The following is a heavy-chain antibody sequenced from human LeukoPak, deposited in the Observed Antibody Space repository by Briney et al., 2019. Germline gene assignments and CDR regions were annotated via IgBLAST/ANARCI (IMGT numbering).Heavy chain of an antibody. CDR1: GGSFSGYY. Sequence: PSETLSLTCAVYGGSFSGYYWSWIRQPPGKGLEWIGEINHSGSTNYNPSLKSRVTISVDTSKNQFSLKLSSVTAADTAVYYCARVLGDFWGGLGTLMDVWGQGTTVTVSS. CDR3: ARVLGDFWGGLGTLMDV. D-gene: IGHD3-3*01. J-gene: IGHJ6*02. V-gene: IGHV4-34*01. CDR2: INHSGST.